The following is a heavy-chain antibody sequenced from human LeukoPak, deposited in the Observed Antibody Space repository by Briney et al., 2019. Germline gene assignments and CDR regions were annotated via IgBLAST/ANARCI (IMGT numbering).Heavy chain of an antibody. V-gene: IGHV3-21*01. CDR2: ISSSSSYI. D-gene: IGHD4-17*01. CDR1: GFTFSSYS. Sequence: KPGGSLRLSCAASGFTFSSYSMNWVRQAPGKGLEWVSSISSSSSYIYYADSVKGRFTISRDNAKNSLYLQMNSLRAEDTAVYYCAKGSDYGDSSLDYWGQGTLVTVSS. CDR3: AKGSDYGDSSLDY. J-gene: IGHJ4*02.